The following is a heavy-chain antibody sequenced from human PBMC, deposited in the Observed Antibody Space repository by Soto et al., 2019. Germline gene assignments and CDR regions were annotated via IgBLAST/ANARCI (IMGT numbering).Heavy chain of an antibody. V-gene: IGHV4-31*03. Sequence: QVQLQESGPGLVKPSQTLSLTCTVSGASITSGRSYWSWIRQHPGTGLEWIGYMFYTGSTYYHPSLKSRVNISADTSKKQFSLRLSSVTPADTAVYYCARVNGYGHFDSWGQGTLVTVSS. J-gene: IGHJ4*02. CDR1: GASITSGRSY. CDR3: ARVNGYGHFDS. D-gene: IGHD5-12*01. CDR2: MFYTGST.